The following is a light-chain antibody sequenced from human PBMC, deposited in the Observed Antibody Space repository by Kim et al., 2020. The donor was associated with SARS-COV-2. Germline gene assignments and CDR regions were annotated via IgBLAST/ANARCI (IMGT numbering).Light chain of an antibody. V-gene: IGLV3-1*01. CDR2: QDT. CDR1: KLGDKY. Sequence: SPGQTATITCSGDKLGDKYVCWYQQKSGRSPILVIYQDTKRPSGIPERFSGSNSGNTATLTISGTQAMDEADYFCQAWDNTNLYVFGSGTKVTVL. CDR3: QAWDNTNLYV. J-gene: IGLJ1*01.